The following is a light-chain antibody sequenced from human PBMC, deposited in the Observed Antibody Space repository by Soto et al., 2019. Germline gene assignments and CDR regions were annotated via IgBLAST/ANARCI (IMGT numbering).Light chain of an antibody. CDR1: QSIRNY. CDR3: QQSYSTPRWT. CDR2: AAS. V-gene: IGKV1-39*01. Sequence: DIQMTQSPSSLSASVGDRVTITCRASQSIRNYLNWYQQKPGKAPKFLIYAASSLQSGVPSRFSGSGSGTDFTLTISSLQPEDFATYYCQQSYSTPRWTFGQGTKVELK. J-gene: IGKJ1*01.